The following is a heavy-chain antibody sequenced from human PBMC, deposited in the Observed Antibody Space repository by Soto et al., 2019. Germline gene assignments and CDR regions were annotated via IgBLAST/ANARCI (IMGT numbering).Heavy chain of an antibody. CDR3: ARESADIVVEVAATHSYFDY. V-gene: IGHV1-46*01. CDR2: INPSGGST. J-gene: IGHJ4*02. Sequence: ASVKVSCKASGYTFTSYYMHWVRQAPGQGLEWMGIINPSGGSTSYAQKFQGRVTMTRDTSTSTVYMELSSLRSEDTAVYYCARESADIVVEVAATHSYFDYWGQGTLVTVSS. CDR1: GYTFTSYY. D-gene: IGHD2-15*01.